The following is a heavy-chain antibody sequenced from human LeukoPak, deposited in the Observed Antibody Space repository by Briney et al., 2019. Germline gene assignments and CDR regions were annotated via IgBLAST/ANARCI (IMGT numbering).Heavy chain of an antibody. D-gene: IGHD6-19*01. CDR3: AKGGDGQYSSATYFDY. CDR1: GFTFSSFG. CDR2: IRYDGSNN. Sequence: GGSLRLSCAASGFTFSSFGIHWVRQAPGKGLEWVAFIRYDGSNNYYADSVKGRFTISRDNSKNTLYLQMNSLRAEDTAVYYCAKGGDGQYSSATYFDYWGQGTLVTVSS. V-gene: IGHV3-30*02. J-gene: IGHJ4*02.